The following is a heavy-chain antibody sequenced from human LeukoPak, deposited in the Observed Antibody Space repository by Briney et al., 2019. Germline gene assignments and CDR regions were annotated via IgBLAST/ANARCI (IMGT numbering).Heavy chain of an antibody. CDR2: IYSGGST. Sequence: QPGGSLRLSCAASGFTVSSNYMSWVRQAPGKGLEWVSVIYSGGSTYYADSVKGRFTISRDNAKNSLYLQMNSLRAEDTALYYCARRAGAYSHPYDYWGQGTLVTVSS. CDR1: GFTVSSNY. CDR3: ARRAGAYSHPYDY. D-gene: IGHD4/OR15-4a*01. V-gene: IGHV3-53*01. J-gene: IGHJ4*02.